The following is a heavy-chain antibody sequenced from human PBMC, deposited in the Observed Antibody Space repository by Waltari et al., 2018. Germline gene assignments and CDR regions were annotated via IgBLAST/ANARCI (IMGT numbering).Heavy chain of an antibody. V-gene: IGHV2-5*02. CDR1: GFSLSTSGVG. J-gene: IGHJ4*02. CDR2: IYWDDDK. D-gene: IGHD6-19*01. CDR3: AHRIVVAGSCSYFDA. Sequence: QITLKESGPTLVKPTQTLTLTCTFSGFSLSTSGVGVGWIRQPPGKALDWLALIYWDDDKRYSPSLKSRLTITKDTSKNQVVLTMTNMDPVDTATYYCAHRIVVAGSCSYFDAWGQGTLVTVSS.